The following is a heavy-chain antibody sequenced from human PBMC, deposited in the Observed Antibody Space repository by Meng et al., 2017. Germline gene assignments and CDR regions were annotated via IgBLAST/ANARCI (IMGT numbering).Heavy chain of an antibody. CDR3: ARMGIAVAGTLGWEDY. CDR1: GYTCPSYA. Sequence: QGHLFEFGSQLKKPGASVKFSCKDSGYTCPSYAMNWVRQAPGQGLEWMGWINTNTGNPTYAQGFTGRFVFSLDTSVSTAYLQISSLKAEDTAVYYCARMGIAVAGTLGWEDYWGQGTLVTVSS. D-gene: IGHD6-19*01. CDR2: INTNTGNP. J-gene: IGHJ4*02. V-gene: IGHV7-4-1*02.